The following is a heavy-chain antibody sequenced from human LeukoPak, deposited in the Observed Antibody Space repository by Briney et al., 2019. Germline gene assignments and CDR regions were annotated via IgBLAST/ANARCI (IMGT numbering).Heavy chain of an antibody. CDR3: ASGRAMATILRTVPYYFDY. J-gene: IGHJ4*02. D-gene: IGHD5-12*01. Sequence: GASVKVSCKASGYTFTSYDINWVRQATGQGLEWMGWMNPNSGNTGYAQKFQGRVTMTRDTSITTAYMELSRLRSDDTAVYYCASGRAMATILRTVPYYFDYWGQGTLVTVSS. CDR1: GYTFTSYD. CDR2: MNPNSGNT. V-gene: IGHV1-8*01.